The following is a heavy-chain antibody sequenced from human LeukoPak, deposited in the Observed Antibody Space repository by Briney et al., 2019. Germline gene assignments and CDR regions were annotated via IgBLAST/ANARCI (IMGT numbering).Heavy chain of an antibody. J-gene: IGHJ4*02. CDR1: GFTFSSYW. CDR2: IKEDGSEK. CDR3: ARDRSRGRHGDYFDY. V-gene: IGHV3-7*03. D-gene: IGHD4-17*01. Sequence: GGSLRLSCAASGFTFSSYWMSWVRQAPGKGLEWVANIKEDGSEKRYVDSVKGRFTISRYNAKNSLYLQMNSLRAEDTALYYCARDRSRGRHGDYFDYWGQGTLVTVSS.